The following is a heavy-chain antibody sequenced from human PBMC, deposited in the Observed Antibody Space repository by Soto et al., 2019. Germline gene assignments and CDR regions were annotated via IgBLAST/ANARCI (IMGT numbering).Heavy chain of an antibody. CDR1: GGTFSSYA. CDR2: IIPIFGTA. CDR3: ASFGSSWYDYFDY. V-gene: IGHV1-69*13. Sequence: EASVKVSCKASGGTFSSYAISWVRQAPGQGLEWMGGIIPIFGTANYAQKFQGRVTITADESTSTAYMALSSLRSEDTAVYYCASFGSSWYDYFDYWGQGTLVTVSS. D-gene: IGHD6-13*01. J-gene: IGHJ4*02.